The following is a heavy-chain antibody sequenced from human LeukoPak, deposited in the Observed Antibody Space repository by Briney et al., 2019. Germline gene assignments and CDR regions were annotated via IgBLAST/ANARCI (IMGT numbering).Heavy chain of an antibody. CDR3: ARDMVEATTRGIDY. D-gene: IGHD5-12*01. Sequence: QPGGSLRLSCAASGLTFSSYEMNWVHQAPGKGLEWVSYISSSGSSIYYADSVKGRFTISRDDAKNSLYLQMNTLRAEDTGVYYCARDMVEATTRGIDYWGQGTLVTVSS. CDR1: GLTFSSYE. V-gene: IGHV3-48*03. J-gene: IGHJ4*02. CDR2: ISSSGSSI.